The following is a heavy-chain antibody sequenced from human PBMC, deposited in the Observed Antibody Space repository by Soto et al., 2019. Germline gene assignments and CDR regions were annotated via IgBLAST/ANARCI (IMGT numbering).Heavy chain of an antibody. CDR3: VRGRSSSDY. D-gene: IGHD6-6*01. CDR2: INQDRSEK. J-gene: IGHJ4*02. CDR1: GFTFSRYS. V-gene: IGHV3-7*01. Sequence: EVQLVESGGGLVQPGGSLRLSCAASGFTFSRYSMSWVRQAPGKGLEWVASINQDRSEKDYVDSVRGRFTISRDNAKTSLYLQMNSLRAEDTAVYYCVRGRSSSDYWGQGTLVTVSS.